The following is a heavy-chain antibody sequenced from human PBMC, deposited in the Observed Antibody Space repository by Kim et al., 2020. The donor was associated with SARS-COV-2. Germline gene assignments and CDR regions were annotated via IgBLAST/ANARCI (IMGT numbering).Heavy chain of an antibody. CDR1: GFSFSSYD. J-gene: IGHJ4*02. CDR3: AKAGPFYFDY. V-gene: IGHV3-23*01. CDR2: IGGTGITT. Sequence: GGSLRLSCAASGFSFSSYDIHWVRQAPGKGLEWVSVIGGTGITTYYADSVKGRFTISRDNSKNTMYLQMNSLTAEDTAIYYCAKAGPFYFDYWGQGILVT.